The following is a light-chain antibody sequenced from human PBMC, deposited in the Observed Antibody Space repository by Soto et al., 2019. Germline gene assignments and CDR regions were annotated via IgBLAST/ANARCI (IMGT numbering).Light chain of an antibody. Sequence: QSALTQPASVSGSPGQSITISCTGTSSDLGGYNYVSWYQQHPDKAPKLMIYDVSNRPSGVSNRFSGSKSGNTASLTISGLQAEDEADYYCSSYASSSHVVFGGGTKLTVL. CDR1: SSDLGGYNY. CDR2: DVS. CDR3: SSYASSSHVV. V-gene: IGLV2-14*01. J-gene: IGLJ2*01.